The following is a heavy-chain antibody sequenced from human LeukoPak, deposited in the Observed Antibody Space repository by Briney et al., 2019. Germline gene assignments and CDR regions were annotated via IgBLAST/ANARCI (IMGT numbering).Heavy chain of an antibody. D-gene: IGHD3-10*01. V-gene: IGHV3-48*01. CDR2: ISSGSSSI. Sequence: GGSLRLSCAGSGFTFSSYDMNWVRQAPGKGLEWVSYISSGSSSIDYADSVKGRFTVSRDNAKNSLYLQMNSLRAEDTAVYYCARDHRGSGSRYYYYYMDVWGKGTTVTISS. CDR3: ARDHRGSGSRYYYYYMDV. CDR1: GFTFSSYD. J-gene: IGHJ6*03.